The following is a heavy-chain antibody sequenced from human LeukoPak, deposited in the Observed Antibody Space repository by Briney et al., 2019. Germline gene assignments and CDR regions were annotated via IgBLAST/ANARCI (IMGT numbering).Heavy chain of an antibody. CDR1: GFAVSRNY. CDR3: ARKTDTSGSGDY. CDR2: IYSGGTT. D-gene: IGHD3-22*01. V-gene: IGHV3-53*01. Sequence: GGSLRLSCAASGFAVSRNYMTWIRQAPGKGLECVSIIYSGGTTYYADSVKGRFTISRDNSKNTLYLQMNSLRAEDTAVYYCARKTDTSGSGDYWGQGALVTVSS. J-gene: IGHJ4*02.